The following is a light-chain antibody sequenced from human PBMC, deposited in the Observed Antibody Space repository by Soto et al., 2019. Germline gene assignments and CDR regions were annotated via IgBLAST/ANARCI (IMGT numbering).Light chain of an antibody. CDR3: RQYNDWPFT. V-gene: IGKV3-15*01. Sequence: EIVLAQSPGTLSLSPGERATLSCRASQSVSNNYLAWYQQKPGQAPRLLIYGVSTRATGIPARFSGSESGTEFTLTISSLQSEDFAVYYCRQYNDWPFTFGPGTKVDI. CDR2: GVS. CDR1: QSVSNN. J-gene: IGKJ3*01.